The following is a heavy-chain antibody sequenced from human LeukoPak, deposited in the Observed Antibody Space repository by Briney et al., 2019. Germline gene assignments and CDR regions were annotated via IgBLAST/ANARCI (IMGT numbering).Heavy chain of an antibody. Sequence: SETLSLTCTVSGGSISSYYWSWIRQPPGKGLEWIGYIYYSGNTNYNPSLKSRVTISVDTSKNQFSLKLSSVTAADTAVYYCARYLIHPLGIAVAGLGYWYFDLWGRGTLVTVSS. CDR1: GGSISSYY. CDR3: ARYLIHPLGIAVAGLGYWYFDL. CDR2: IYYSGNT. J-gene: IGHJ2*01. V-gene: IGHV4-59*01. D-gene: IGHD6-19*01.